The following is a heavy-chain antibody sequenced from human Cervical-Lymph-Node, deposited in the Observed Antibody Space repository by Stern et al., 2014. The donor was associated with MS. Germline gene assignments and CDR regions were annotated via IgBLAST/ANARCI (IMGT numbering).Heavy chain of an antibody. Sequence: MQLGESGAEVKKPGSSVKVSCKASGGTFSSYAISWVRLAPGQGLEWMGGIIPIFGTANYAQKFQGSVTITADESTSTAYMELSSLRSEDTAVYYCAREGHYYDSSGYYYDYWGQGTLVTVSS. J-gene: IGHJ4*02. CDR2: IIPIFGTA. CDR3: AREGHYYDSSGYYYDY. D-gene: IGHD3-22*01. V-gene: IGHV1-69*01. CDR1: GGTFSSYA.